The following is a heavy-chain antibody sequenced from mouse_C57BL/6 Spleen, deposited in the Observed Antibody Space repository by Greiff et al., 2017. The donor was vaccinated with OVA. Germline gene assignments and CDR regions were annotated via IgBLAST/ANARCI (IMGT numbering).Heavy chain of an antibody. CDR3: ARRAYYGSSYVGTPWFAY. CDR2: IDPEDGET. D-gene: IGHD1-1*01. V-gene: IGHV14-2*01. Sequence: VQLQQSGAELVKPGASVKLSCTASGFNIKDYYMHWVKQRTEQGLEWIGRIDPEDGETKYAPKFPGKATITADTSSNTAYLQLSSLTSEDTAVYYCARRAYYGSSYVGTPWFAYWGQGTLVTVSA. J-gene: IGHJ3*01. CDR1: GFNIKDYY.